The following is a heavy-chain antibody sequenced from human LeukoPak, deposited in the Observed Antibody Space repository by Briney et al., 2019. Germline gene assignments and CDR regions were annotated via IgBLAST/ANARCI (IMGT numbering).Heavy chain of an antibody. J-gene: IGHJ4*02. D-gene: IGHD6-13*01. CDR1: GYTFTGYY. V-gene: IGHV1-2*02. CDR2: INPNSGGT. CDR3: ARDWAAAGYDY. Sequence: ASVKVSFKASGYTFTGYYMHWVRQAPGQGLEWMGWINPNSGGTNYAQKFQGRVTMTRDTSITTAYMDLSRLRSDDTAVYYCARDWAAAGYDYWGQGTLVTVSS.